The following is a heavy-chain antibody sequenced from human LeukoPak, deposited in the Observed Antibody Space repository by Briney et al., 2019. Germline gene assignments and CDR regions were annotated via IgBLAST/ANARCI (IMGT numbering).Heavy chain of an antibody. CDR3: AREIVSAVAGNFDY. CDR2: ISNTDETR. V-gene: IGHV3-48*03. J-gene: IGHJ4*02. Sequence: GGSLRLSCAASGFNFRSYEMNWVRQAPGKGLEWVSYISNTDETRTYVDSVKGRFTISRDNAKNSLHLEMNSLRAEDTAVYYCAREIVSAVAGNFDYWGQGTLVTVSS. CDR1: GFNFRSYE. D-gene: IGHD6-19*01.